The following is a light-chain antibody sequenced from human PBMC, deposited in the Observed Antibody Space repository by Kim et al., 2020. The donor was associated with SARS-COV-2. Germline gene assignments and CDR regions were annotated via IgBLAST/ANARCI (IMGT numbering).Light chain of an antibody. J-gene: IGLJ1*01. CDR2: DDV. CDR1: NIGSRN. Sequence: APGKTASIPCEGNNIGSRNVNWYKQKPGQAPVVVLYDDVDRPSGIPERFSGSNSGNTATLSINRVEAGDEADYYCQVWDSSSDHYVFGSGTKVTVL. V-gene: IGLV3-21*03. CDR3: QVWDSSSDHYV.